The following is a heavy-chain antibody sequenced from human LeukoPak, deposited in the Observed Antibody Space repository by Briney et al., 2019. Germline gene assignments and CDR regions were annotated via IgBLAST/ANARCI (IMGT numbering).Heavy chain of an antibody. CDR2: TRNKANSYTT. V-gene: IGHV3-72*01. Sequence: GGSLRLSCAASGFTFDDYAMHWVRQAPGKVLEWVGRTRNKANSYTTHYAASVRARFTISRDDSKNSVYLQMNSLKTEDTAVYYCSRVIYYYYMDVWGKGTTVTVSS. CDR1: GFTFDDYA. CDR3: SRVIYYYYMDV. J-gene: IGHJ6*03.